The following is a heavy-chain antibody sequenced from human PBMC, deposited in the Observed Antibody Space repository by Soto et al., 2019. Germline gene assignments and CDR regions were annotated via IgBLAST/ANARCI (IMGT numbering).Heavy chain of an antibody. Sequence: GGSLRLSCAASGFTFSSYGMHWVRQAPGKGLEWVAVIWYDGSNKYYADSVKGRFTISRDNSKNTLYLQMNSLRAEDTAVYYCARERRIAARPRDLWFDPWGQGTLVTSPQ. J-gene: IGHJ5*02. CDR2: IWYDGSNK. CDR3: ARERRIAARPRDLWFDP. D-gene: IGHD6-6*01. CDR1: GFTFSSYG. V-gene: IGHV3-33*01.